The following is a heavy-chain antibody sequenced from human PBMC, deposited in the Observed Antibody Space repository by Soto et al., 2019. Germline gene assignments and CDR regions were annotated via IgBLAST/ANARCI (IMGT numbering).Heavy chain of an antibody. CDR2: IYYSGST. Sequence: SETLSLTCTVSGGSISSGGYYWSWIRQHPGKGLEWIGYIYYSGSTYYNPSLKSRVTISVDTSKNQFSLKLSSVTAADTAVYYCASSVISIGSGSPGSWFDPWGQGTLVTVSS. CDR1: GGSISSGGYY. V-gene: IGHV4-31*03. J-gene: IGHJ5*02. D-gene: IGHD3-10*01. CDR3: ASSVISIGSGSPGSWFDP.